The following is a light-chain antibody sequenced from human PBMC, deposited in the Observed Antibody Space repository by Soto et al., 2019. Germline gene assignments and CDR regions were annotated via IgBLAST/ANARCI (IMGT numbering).Light chain of an antibody. V-gene: IGKV3-20*01. Sequence: EIVLTQSPGTLSLSPGERAALSCRASQTITNNYLAWYQQRPGQAPRLLIYAASSRATGIPDRFSGSGSGTDFTLTISRLEPEDFAVYYCQQYGSSPLWTFGQGTKVDI. CDR3: QQYGSSPLWT. CDR1: QTITNNY. CDR2: AAS. J-gene: IGKJ1*01.